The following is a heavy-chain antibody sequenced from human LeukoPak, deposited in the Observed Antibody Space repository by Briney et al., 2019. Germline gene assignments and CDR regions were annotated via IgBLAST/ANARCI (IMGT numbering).Heavy chain of an antibody. CDR3: ARGYDYYGSGSS. J-gene: IGHJ5*02. D-gene: IGHD3-10*01. Sequence: ASVKVSCKASGGTFSSYAINWVRQATGQGLEWMGWMNPNSGNTGYAQKFQGRVTMTRNTSISTAYMELSSLRSEDTAVYYCARGYDYYGSGSSWGQGTLVTVSS. CDR2: MNPNSGNT. V-gene: IGHV1-8*02. CDR1: GGTFSSYA.